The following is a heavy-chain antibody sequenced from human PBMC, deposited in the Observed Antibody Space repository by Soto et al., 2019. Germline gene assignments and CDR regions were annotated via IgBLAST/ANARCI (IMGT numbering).Heavy chain of an antibody. D-gene: IGHD2-15*01. Sequence: GGSLRLSCAVSGFIVSSNYMSWVRQAPGKGLEWVSIMYSGGSTYYADSVMGRFTISRDNSKNTVYLQMNSLRAEDTAVYYCARSPANVNCSGASCYERYFDYWGQGALVTVSS. CDR1: GFIVSSNY. J-gene: IGHJ4*02. CDR2: MYSGGST. CDR3: ARSPANVNCSGASCYERYFDY. V-gene: IGHV3-53*01.